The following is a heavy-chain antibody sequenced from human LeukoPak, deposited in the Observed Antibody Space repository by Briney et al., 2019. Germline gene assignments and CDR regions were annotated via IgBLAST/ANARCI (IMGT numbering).Heavy chain of an antibody. CDR3: ARPVTGTYAPIDS. Sequence: GGSLRLSCAASGFTFSNNWMHWVRQAPGKGLVCVSRINNDGSSTNHADSVKGRFTISRDNAKNMLYLQMNSLTVEDTAVYYCARPVTGTYAPIDSWGRGTLVTVSS. D-gene: IGHD6-19*01. CDR1: GFTFSNNW. CDR2: INNDGSST. V-gene: IGHV3-74*01. J-gene: IGHJ4*02.